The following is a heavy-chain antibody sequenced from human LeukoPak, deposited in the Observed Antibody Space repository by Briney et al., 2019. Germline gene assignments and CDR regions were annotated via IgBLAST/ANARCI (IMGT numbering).Heavy chain of an antibody. D-gene: IGHD3-10*01. CDR1: GFTFSSYW. CDR3: ARAPEGSGSSYYFDY. V-gene: IGHV3-7*01. Sequence: PGGSLRLSCAASGFTFSSYWMSWVRQAPGKGLEWVANINQDGSEKYYVDSVKGRFTISRDYAKNSLYLQMNSLRAEDTAVYYCARAPEGSGSSYYFDYWGQGTLVTVSS. CDR2: INQDGSEK. J-gene: IGHJ4*02.